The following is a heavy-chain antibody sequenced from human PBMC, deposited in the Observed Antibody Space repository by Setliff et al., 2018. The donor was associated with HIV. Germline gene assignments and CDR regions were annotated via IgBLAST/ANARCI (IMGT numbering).Heavy chain of an antibody. CDR1: GGSFSGYF. J-gene: IGHJ5*02. D-gene: IGHD3-10*01. CDR2: INHYGGT. CDR3: AREYYYGSGSSFDP. Sequence: PSETLSLTCAVYGGSFSGYFWNWIRQPPGKGLEWIGAINHYGGTNYNPSLKSRVTMSVDTSKNQFSLRLSSVTAADTAVYYCAREYYYGSGSSFDPWGQGTPVTVSS. V-gene: IGHV4-34*01.